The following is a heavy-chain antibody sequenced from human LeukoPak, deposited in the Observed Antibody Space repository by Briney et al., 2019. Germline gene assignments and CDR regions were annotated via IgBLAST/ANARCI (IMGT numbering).Heavy chain of an antibody. CDR2: IYYSGST. CDR1: GGSISSYY. D-gene: IGHD2-2*01. Sequence: SETLSLTCTVSGGSISSYYWSWIRQPPGKGLEGIGYIYYSGSTNYNPSLKSRVTISVDTSKNQFSLKLSSVTAADTAVYYCARAKHYCSSTSCKYFDYWGQGTLVTVSS. J-gene: IGHJ4*02. V-gene: IGHV4-59*01. CDR3: ARAKHYCSSTSCKYFDY.